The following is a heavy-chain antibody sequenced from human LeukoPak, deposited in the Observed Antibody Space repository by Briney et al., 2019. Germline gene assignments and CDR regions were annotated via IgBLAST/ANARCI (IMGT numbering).Heavy chain of an antibody. D-gene: IGHD3-22*01. V-gene: IGHV4-30-2*01. J-gene: IGHJ4*02. CDR3: ARAVYYYDSSGYYYGVYFDY. CDR1: GASISSGSSA. CDR2: IYLSGTT. Sequence: SETLSLTCAVSGASISSGSSAWSWIRQPPGKGLAWIGYIYLSGTTYRNPSLKSRVTISLDRSKHQFSLNLKSVTAADTAVYFCARAVYYYDSSGYYYGVYFDYWGQGTLVTVSP.